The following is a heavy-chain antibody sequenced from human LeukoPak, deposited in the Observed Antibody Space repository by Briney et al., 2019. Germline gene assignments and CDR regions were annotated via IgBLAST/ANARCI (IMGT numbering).Heavy chain of an antibody. CDR1: GFTFSTYG. J-gene: IGHJ4*02. CDR3: AKLPAPEGYDYGSIDY. D-gene: IGHD5-18*01. CDR2: ISYDGSNK. Sequence: GGSLRLSCAASGFTFSTYGMPWVRKAPGKGLEWVAVISYDGSNKYYADSVKGRFSISSDNSKNTVLLQMSSVRAEDTAVYYCAKLPAPEGYDYGSIDYWGQGTLVTVSS. V-gene: IGHV3-30*18.